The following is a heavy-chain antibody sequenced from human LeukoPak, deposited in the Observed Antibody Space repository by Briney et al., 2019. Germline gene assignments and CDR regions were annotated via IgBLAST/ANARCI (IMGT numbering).Heavy chain of an antibody. CDR2: ISAYNGNT. D-gene: IGHD2-15*01. V-gene: IGHV1-18*01. CDR3: ARDTSGSGFFPYYFEY. CDR1: GYTFTSCC. Sequence: ASVKVSCNSSGYTFTSCCISWVRQAPGQGLEWLAWISAYNGNTDYAQNVQGRLTMTTDTSTNTAYMELRSLRSDDTAIYYCARDTSGSGFFPYYFEYWGQGTLVTVSS. J-gene: IGHJ4*02.